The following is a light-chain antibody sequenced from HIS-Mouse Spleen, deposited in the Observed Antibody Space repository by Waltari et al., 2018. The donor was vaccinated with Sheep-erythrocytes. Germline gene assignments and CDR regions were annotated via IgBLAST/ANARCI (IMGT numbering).Light chain of an antibody. Sequence: SYELTQPPSVSVSPGQTASITCSGDKLGDKYAYWYQQKPGLSPVLVIYQDSKRPSGIPERFSGSNAGNTATLTISGTQAMDEADYYCQAWDSSTAVFGGGTKLTVL. V-gene: IGLV3-1*01. CDR1: KLGDKY. CDR2: QDS. J-gene: IGLJ2*01. CDR3: QAWDSSTAV.